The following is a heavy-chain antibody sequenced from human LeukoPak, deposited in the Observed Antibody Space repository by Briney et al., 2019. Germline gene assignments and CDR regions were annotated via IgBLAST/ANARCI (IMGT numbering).Heavy chain of an antibody. J-gene: IGHJ4*02. D-gene: IGHD3-22*01. Sequence: GGSLRLSCAASGFTFGSYALSWVRQAPGKGLEWVSTVSGSGDATYYADSVKGRFTVSRDDSKNTLHLQMDSLRAEDTALYYCAKGNTCSAYSAVDHWGQGTLVTVSS. CDR1: GFTFGSYA. CDR3: AKGNTCSAYSAVDH. CDR2: VSGSGDAT. V-gene: IGHV3-23*01.